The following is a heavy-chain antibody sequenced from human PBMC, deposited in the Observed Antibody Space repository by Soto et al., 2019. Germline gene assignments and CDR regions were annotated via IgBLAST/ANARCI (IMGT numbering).Heavy chain of an antibody. Sequence: ASVKVSCKASGYTFTGYYMHWVRQAPGQGLEWMGWINPNSGGTNYAQKFQGWVTMTRDTSISTAYMELSRLRSDDTAVYYCARDYVAVAVWFDPWGQGTLVTVSS. D-gene: IGHD6-19*01. CDR2: INPNSGGT. V-gene: IGHV1-2*04. CDR3: ARDYVAVAVWFDP. J-gene: IGHJ5*02. CDR1: GYTFTGYY.